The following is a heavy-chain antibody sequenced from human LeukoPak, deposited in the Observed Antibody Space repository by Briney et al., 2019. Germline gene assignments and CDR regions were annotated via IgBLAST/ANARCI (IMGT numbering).Heavy chain of an antibody. CDR1: GFTFSSYG. Sequence: GGSLRLSCAASGFTFSSYGVHWVRQAPGKGLEWVAVISYDGSNKYYADSVKGRFTISRDNSKNTLYLQMNSLRAEDTAVYYCAKDARYCSSTSCYNDSLDYWGQGTLVTVSS. J-gene: IGHJ4*02. CDR3: AKDARYCSSTSCYNDSLDY. V-gene: IGHV3-30*18. CDR2: ISYDGSNK. D-gene: IGHD2-2*02.